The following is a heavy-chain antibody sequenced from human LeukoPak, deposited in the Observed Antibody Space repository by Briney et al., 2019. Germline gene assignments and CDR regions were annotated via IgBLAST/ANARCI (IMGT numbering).Heavy chain of an antibody. Sequence: GGSLRLSCAASGFTVSSNYMSWVRQAPGKGLVWVSVIYSGGSTYYADSVKGRFTISRDNSKNTLYLQMNSLRAEDTAVYYCARASNDYGDLGYWGQGTLVTVSS. CDR1: GFTVSSNY. V-gene: IGHV3-66*01. CDR2: IYSGGST. D-gene: IGHD4-17*01. J-gene: IGHJ4*02. CDR3: ARASNDYGDLGY.